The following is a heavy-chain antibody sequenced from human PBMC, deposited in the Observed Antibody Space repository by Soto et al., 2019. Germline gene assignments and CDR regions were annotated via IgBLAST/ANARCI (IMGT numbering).Heavy chain of an antibody. CDR3: ARDLWGYCGTDCYPLDV. CDR1: GGSIRDLY. D-gene: IGHD2-21*02. Sequence: TSETLSLTCTVSGGSIRDLYWRWILQPPGKGLEWIGYMYNTGSTVYNPSFKSRVTISVDTSKNQFSLKLNSVTAADTAVYYCARDLWGYCGTDCYPLDVWGQGTTVTVSS. CDR2: MYNTGST. V-gene: IGHV4-59*11. J-gene: IGHJ6*02.